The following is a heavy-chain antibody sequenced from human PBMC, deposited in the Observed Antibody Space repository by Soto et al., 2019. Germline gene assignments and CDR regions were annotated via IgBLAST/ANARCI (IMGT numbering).Heavy chain of an antibody. CDR3: ARAVAGHDAFDI. Sequence: GGSLRLSCAASGFTFSSYAMHWVRQAPGKGLEWVAVISYDGSNKYYADSVKGRFTISRGNSKNTLYLQMNSLRAEDTAVYYCARAVAGHDAFDIWGQGTMVTVSS. D-gene: IGHD6-19*01. CDR1: GFTFSSYA. J-gene: IGHJ3*02. CDR2: ISYDGSNK. V-gene: IGHV3-30-3*01.